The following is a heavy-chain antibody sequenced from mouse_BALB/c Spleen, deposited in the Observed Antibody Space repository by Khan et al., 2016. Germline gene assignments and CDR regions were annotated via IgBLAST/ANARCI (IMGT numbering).Heavy chain of an antibody. CDR2: IDPANGNT. J-gene: IGHJ1*01. D-gene: IGHD2-1*01. CDR3: ASSYGNYFDV. V-gene: IGHV14-3*02. Sequence: VRLQQSGAELVKPGASVKLSCTASGFNIKDTYMHWVKQRPEQGLEWIGRIDPANGNTKYDPKFQGKATITADTSSNTAYLQLSSLTSEDTAVYYCASSYGNYFDVWGAGTTVTVSS. CDR1: GFNIKDTY.